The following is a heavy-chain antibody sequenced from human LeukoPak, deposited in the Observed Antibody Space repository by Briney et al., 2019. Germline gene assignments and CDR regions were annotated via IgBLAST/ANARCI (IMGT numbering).Heavy chain of an antibody. J-gene: IGHJ4*02. Sequence: SETLSLTCTVSVGSISTYFCTCIRHPPGKGLEWIGYVSNSGSTNYNPSLKSRVTISVDTSKNQFSLKLNSLPPADTAVYYCALAARRSASFDYWGQGTLVTVSS. V-gene: IGHV4-59*01. D-gene: IGHD6-6*01. CDR1: VGSISTYF. CDR2: VSNSGST. CDR3: ALAARRSASFDY.